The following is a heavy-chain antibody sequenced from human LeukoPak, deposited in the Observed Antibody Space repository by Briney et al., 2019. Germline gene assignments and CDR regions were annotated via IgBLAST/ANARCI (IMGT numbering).Heavy chain of an antibody. D-gene: IGHD3-10*01. CDR1: GFTFSGYT. J-gene: IGHJ5*02. V-gene: IGHV3-21*04. Sequence: GGSLRLSCAASGFTFSGYTMAWVRQAPGQGLEWVSSISSSGTYIYYAASQQGRFTISRDNAKNSLYLQMNSLRAEDTAVYYCARSTITMVRGVGWFDPWGQGTLVTVSS. CDR3: ARSTITMVRGVGWFDP. CDR2: ISSSGTYI.